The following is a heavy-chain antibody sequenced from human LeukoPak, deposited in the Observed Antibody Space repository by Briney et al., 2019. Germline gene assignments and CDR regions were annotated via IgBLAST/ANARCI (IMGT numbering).Heavy chain of an antibody. D-gene: IGHD1-1*01. CDR1: GGSISSGGYY. J-gene: IGHJ4*02. Sequence: SETLSLTCTVSGGSISSGGYYWSWIRQSPGKGLEWIGEINHSGSSNYNPSLKRRVTVSVDKSKNQFSLKLSSVTAADTAVYYCARFDYNWKVDYWGQGTLVTVSS. CDR2: INHSGSS. CDR3: ARFDYNWKVDY. V-gene: IGHV4-39*01.